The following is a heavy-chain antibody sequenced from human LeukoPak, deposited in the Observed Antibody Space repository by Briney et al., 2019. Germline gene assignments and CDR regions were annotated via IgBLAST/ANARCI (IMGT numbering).Heavy chain of an antibody. V-gene: IGHV3-33*08. J-gene: IGHJ4*02. CDR3: ARAHYNWNEPPFDS. Sequence: GGSLRLSCAASGFTFSSYAMSWVRLAPGKGLEWVALIWYDGSNKYYADSVKGRFTISRDNSKNTLSLQMNSLRAEDTAVYYCARAHYNWNEPPFDSWGQGTLVTVSS. CDR2: IWYDGSNK. D-gene: IGHD1-20*01. CDR1: GFTFSSYA.